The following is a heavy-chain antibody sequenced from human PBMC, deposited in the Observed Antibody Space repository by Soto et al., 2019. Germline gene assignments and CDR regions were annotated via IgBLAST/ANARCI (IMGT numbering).Heavy chain of an antibody. J-gene: IGHJ4*02. CDR2: ISGSGGVT. CDR1: GFTFSNYA. V-gene: IGHV3-23*01. Sequence: PGGSLRLSCVVSGFTFSNYAINWVRQAPGKGLEWVSGISGSGGVTYYGDSVKGRFTISRDNSKNTLYLQMNSLRAEDTAVYFWARDGGSTVVGKKYYFDYSGLGTVVTVSS. CDR3: ARDGGSTVVGKKYYFDY. D-gene: IGHD2-2*01.